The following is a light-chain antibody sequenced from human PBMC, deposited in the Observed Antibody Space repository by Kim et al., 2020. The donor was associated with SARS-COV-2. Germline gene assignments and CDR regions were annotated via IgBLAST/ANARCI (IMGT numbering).Light chain of an antibody. CDR1: TGAVNPTHY. CDR3: LLSFSGIRV. CDR2: DTG. J-gene: IGLJ7*01. V-gene: IGLV7-46*01. Sequence: PGETVTLTCASSTGAVNPTHYPYWFQKKPGEVPRTLIFDTGSRHSWTPARFSGSLSGDKAVLTLAGAQPEDEGDYYCLLSFSGIRVFGGGTQLTVL.